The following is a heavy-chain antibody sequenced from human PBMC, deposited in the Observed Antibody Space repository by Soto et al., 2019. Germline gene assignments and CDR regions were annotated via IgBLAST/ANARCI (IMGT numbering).Heavy chain of an antibody. D-gene: IGHD1-26*01. Sequence: QVQLVESGGGVVQPGRSLRLSCAASGFTFSSYGMHWVRQAPGKGLEWVAVISYDGSNKYYADSVKGRFTISRDNSKNTLHLQMNSLRAEDTAVYYCAKGEDDSGSYFPYWGQGTLVTVSS. CDR1: GFTFSSYG. V-gene: IGHV3-30*18. J-gene: IGHJ4*02. CDR3: AKGEDDSGSYFPY. CDR2: ISYDGSNK.